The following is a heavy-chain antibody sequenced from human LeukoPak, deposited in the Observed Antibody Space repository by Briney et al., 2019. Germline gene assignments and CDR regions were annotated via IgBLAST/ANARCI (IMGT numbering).Heavy chain of an antibody. CDR3: AGRGVNCGGDCYYYYYYMDV. CDR1: GYTFTSYD. D-gene: IGHD2-21*02. V-gene: IGHV1-8*01. CDR2: MNPNSGNT. J-gene: IGHJ6*03. Sequence: GASVKVSCKASGYTFTSYDINWVRQATGQGLEWMGWMNPNSGNTGYAQKFQGRVTMTRNTSISTAYMELSSLRSEDTAVYYCAGRGVNCGGDCYYYYYYMDVWGKGTTVTVSS.